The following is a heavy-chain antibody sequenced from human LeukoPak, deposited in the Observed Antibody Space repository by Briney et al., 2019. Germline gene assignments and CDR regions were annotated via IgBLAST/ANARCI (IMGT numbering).Heavy chain of an antibody. CDR3: ARDETFIATTTTGYFEY. CDR1: GFTFSSNA. Sequence: GRSLRLSCAASGFTFSSNAMHWVRQAPGKGLEWVAVISYDGSNEYYADSVKGRFTISRDNSKNTLYLQMNSLRGADTAVYYCARDETFIATTTTGYFEYWGQGTLVTVFS. V-gene: IGHV3-30-3*01. CDR2: ISYDGSNE. J-gene: IGHJ4*02. D-gene: IGHD5-12*01.